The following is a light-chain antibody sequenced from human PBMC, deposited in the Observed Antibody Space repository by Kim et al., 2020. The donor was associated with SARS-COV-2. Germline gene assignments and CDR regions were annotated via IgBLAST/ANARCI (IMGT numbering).Light chain of an antibody. CDR3: QQYGSSLGT. J-gene: IGKJ2*01. CDR1: QRVSSSY. CDR2: GAS. Sequence: LSPGERPTLSCRASQRVSSSYLAWYQQKPRRAPRLLIYGASSRATGIPDRFSGSGSGTDFTLTISRLEPEDFAVYYCQQYGSSLGTFGQGTKLEI. V-gene: IGKV3-20*01.